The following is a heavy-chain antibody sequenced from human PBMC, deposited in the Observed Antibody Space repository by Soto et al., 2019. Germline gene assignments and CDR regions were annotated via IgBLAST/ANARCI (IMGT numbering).Heavy chain of an antibody. CDR2: ISAHTGNT. CDR3: ARGRYGDY. Sequence: QVHLVQAGAEVKKPGASVKVSCKASGYTFTSYGITWVRQAPGQGLEWMGWISAHTGNTDYAQKLQGRVIVTRDPSTSTAYMELRSLISDDTAVYYCARGRYGDYWGQGALVTVSS. J-gene: IGHJ4*02. CDR1: GYTFTSYG. V-gene: IGHV1-18*01. D-gene: IGHD1-1*01.